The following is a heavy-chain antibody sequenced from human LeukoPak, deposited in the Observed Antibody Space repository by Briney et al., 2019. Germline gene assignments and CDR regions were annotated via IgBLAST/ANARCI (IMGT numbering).Heavy chain of an antibody. V-gene: IGHV5-51*01. D-gene: IGHD3-10*01. CDR1: GYSFTSYW. CDR3: ARLHTMDRGDPHKGHNWFGP. J-gene: IGHJ5*02. Sequence: GESLKISCKGSGYSFTSYWIGWVRPMPGKGLEWMEIIYPGDSDTRYSPSFQGQVRISADKSISTAYLQWSSLKASDTAMYYCARLHTMDRGDPHKGHNWFGPWGQGTLVTVSS. CDR2: IYPGDSDT.